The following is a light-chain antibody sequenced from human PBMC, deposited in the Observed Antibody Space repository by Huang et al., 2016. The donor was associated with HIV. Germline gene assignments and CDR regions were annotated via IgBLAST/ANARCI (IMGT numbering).Light chain of an antibody. CDR1: HDITNF. CDR3: QQYGDFPIT. CDR2: DAS. V-gene: IGKV1-33*01. Sequence: DFQMTQPQSPLSTSIKDTVTITCQASHDITNFLNWYQQKPGKVPKLLIYDASNLETGVPSRFSGSGSGTDFTLTISGLQPEDIATYYCQQYGDFPITFGQGTRLEIK. J-gene: IGKJ5*01.